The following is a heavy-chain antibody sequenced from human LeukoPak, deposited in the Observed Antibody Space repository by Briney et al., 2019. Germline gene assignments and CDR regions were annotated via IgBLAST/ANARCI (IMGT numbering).Heavy chain of an antibody. J-gene: IGHJ4*02. CDR2: ISSSGSTE. V-gene: IGHV3-48*01. CDR3: ARGIAARHTYFDY. CDR1: GFTLSRYS. Sequence: GGSLRLSCAGSGFTLSRYSMNWVRQAPGKGLEWVSYISSSGSTEYYADSVKGRFTISRDNAKNSLYLQMNSLRADDTAVYYCARGIAARHTYFDYWGQGTLVTVSS. D-gene: IGHD6-6*01.